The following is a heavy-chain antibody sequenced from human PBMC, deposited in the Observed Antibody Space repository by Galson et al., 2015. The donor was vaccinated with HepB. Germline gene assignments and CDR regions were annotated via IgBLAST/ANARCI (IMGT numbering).Heavy chain of an antibody. CDR1: GFTFSDAG. J-gene: IGHJ6*02. Sequence: SLRLSCAASGFTFSDAGLSWVRQAPGKGLEWVGRIKSYTDGGTTDYAAPVKGRFSVSRDDSKNILYLQMNSLKTEDTAVYYCTTDRPILVIITRVNYYGVDVWGQGTTVTVFS. D-gene: IGHD3-22*01. CDR3: TTDRPILVIITRVNYYGVDV. V-gene: IGHV3-15*01. CDR2: IKSYTDGGTT.